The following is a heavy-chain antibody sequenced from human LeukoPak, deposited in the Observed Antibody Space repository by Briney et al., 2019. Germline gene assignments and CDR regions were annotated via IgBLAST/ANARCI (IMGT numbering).Heavy chain of an antibody. J-gene: IGHJ5*02. CDR1: GGSITSYY. CDR2: IYYSGST. CDR3: ARGDVVATALDP. Sequence: PSETLSLTCSVSGGSITSYYWSWIRQPPGKGLEWIGYIYYSGSTKYNPSLKSRVTISVDTSKNQFSLKLSSVTAADTAVYYCARGDVVATALDPWGQGTLVTVSS. D-gene: IGHD5-12*01. V-gene: IGHV4-59*08.